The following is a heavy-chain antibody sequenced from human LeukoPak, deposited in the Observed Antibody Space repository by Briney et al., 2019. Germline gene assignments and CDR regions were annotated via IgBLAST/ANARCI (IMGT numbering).Heavy chain of an antibody. V-gene: IGHV3-21*01. D-gene: IGHD4-17*01. CDR3: ARGAVTTGKDY. CDR2: ISSSSSYI. J-gene: IGHJ4*02. CDR1: GLTFSSNT. Sequence: GGSLRLSCAASGLTFSSNTWTWFRQAPGKGLKWVSSISSSSSYIYYADSVKGRFTISRDNAKNSLYLQMNSLRAEDTAVYYCARGAVTTGKDYWGQGTLVTVSS.